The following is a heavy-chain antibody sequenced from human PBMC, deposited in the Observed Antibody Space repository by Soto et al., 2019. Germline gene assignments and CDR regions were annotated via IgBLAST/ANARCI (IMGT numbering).Heavy chain of an antibody. Sequence: GGSLRLSCAASGFTFSNYGMHWVRQAPGKGLEWVALISYDGGNKYYADSVKGRFTISRDNSKNTLYLQMNSLRAEDTAVYYCANPRLPLDYWGQGTLVTVSS. CDR3: ANPRLPLDY. D-gene: IGHD2-15*01. J-gene: IGHJ4*02. CDR1: GFTFSNYG. V-gene: IGHV3-30*18. CDR2: ISYDGGNK.